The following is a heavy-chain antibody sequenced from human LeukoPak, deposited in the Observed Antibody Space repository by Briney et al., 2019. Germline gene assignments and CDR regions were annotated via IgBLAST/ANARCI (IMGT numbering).Heavy chain of an antibody. J-gene: IGHJ3*02. CDR1: GGTFSSYA. D-gene: IGHD4-23*01. CDR3: AREADGSNAFDI. CDR2: IIPIFGTA. V-gene: IGHV1-69*06. Sequence: SVKVSCKASGGTFSSYAISWVRQAPGQGLEWMGGIIPIFGTANYAQKFQGRVTITADKSTSTAYMELSSLRSGDTAVYYCAREADGSNAFDIWGQGTMVTVSS.